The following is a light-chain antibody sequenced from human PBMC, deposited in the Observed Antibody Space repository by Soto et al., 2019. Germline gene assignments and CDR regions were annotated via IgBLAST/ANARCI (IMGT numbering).Light chain of an antibody. CDR2: AAS. J-gene: IGKJ4*01. V-gene: IGKV1-9*01. CDR1: QGISSY. CDR3: QQLRSYPST. Sequence: DIQLTQSPSFLSASVGDRVTITCRASQGISSYLAWYQQKPGKAPTLLIYAASTLQSGVPSRFSGSGFGTDFTLTISSLQAEDFASYYCQQLRSYPSTFGGGTKVDI.